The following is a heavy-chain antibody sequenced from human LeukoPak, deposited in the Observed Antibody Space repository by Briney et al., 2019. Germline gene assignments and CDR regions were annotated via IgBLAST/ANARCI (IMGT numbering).Heavy chain of an antibody. D-gene: IGHD5-18*01. J-gene: IGHJ6*02. CDR2: IYHSAST. CDR3: ARGRRRGYSYGLYYYYYGMDV. V-gene: IGHV4-30-2*01. Sequence: KSSETLSRTCTVSGGSISSGGYSWSWIRQPPGKGQEWIGYIYHSASTYYNPSLKSRVTISVNRSKNQFSLKLSSVTAADTAVYYCARGRRRGYSYGLYYYYYGMDVWGQGTTVTVSS. CDR1: GGSISSGGYS.